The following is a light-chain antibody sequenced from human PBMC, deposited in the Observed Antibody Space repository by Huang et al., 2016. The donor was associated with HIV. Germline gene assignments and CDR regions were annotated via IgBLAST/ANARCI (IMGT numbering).Light chain of an antibody. CDR1: QSLSTN. CDR2: GAS. V-gene: IGKV3-15*01. CDR3: QQYDDWPPVT. J-gene: IGKJ3*01. Sequence: EVVMTQSPATLSVSPGERATLFCRASQSLSTNVAWYQQKPGQPPRLLIYGASTRATGVPASFSGSGSATYFTLTISSLQPEDFAVYYCQQYDDWPPVTFGPGTKVDFK.